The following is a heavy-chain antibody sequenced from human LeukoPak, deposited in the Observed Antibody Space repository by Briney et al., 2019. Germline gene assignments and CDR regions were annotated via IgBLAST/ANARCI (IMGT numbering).Heavy chain of an antibody. V-gene: IGHV5-51*01. CDR2: IFPGDSDT. D-gene: IGHD6-13*01. Sequence: GESLKISCKGSGYSFSSYWIAWVRQVPGKGLEWIGIIFPGDSDTRYSPSFQGQVTISADKSISTAYLQWSSLKASDSAMYYCARHDGVDSSWLPFDYWGQGTLVSVSS. CDR1: GYSFSSYW. CDR3: ARHDGVDSSWLPFDY. J-gene: IGHJ4*02.